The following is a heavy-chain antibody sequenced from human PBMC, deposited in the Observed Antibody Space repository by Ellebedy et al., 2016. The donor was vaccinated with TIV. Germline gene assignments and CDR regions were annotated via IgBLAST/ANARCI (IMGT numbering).Heavy chain of an antibody. D-gene: IGHD4-17*01. J-gene: IGHJ3*02. CDR1: GGSVSSFY. CDR2: IYSSGTT. V-gene: IGHV4-59*02. CDR3: ARHRVTTHSDDGFDM. Sequence: SETLSLTCTVTGGSVSSFYWSWIRQPPGKGLEWLGFIYSSGTTNYNRSLKSRVSISVDTSKNQFSLRLSSVTAADTAVYYCARHRVTTHSDDGFDMWGQGTMVTVSS.